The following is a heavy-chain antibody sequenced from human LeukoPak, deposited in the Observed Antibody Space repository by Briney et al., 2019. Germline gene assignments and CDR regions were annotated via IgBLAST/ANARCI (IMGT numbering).Heavy chain of an antibody. CDR2: IYYSGST. V-gene: IGHV4-39*01. CDR3: ARPITIFGVVDAFDI. D-gene: IGHD3-3*01. J-gene: IGHJ3*02. CDR1: GGSISSSSYY. Sequence: PSETLSLTCTVSGGSISSSSYYWGWIRQPPGKGLEWIGSIYYSGSTYYNPSLKSRVTISVDTSKNQFSLKLSSVTAADTAVYYCARPITIFGVVDAFDIWGQGTIVTVSS.